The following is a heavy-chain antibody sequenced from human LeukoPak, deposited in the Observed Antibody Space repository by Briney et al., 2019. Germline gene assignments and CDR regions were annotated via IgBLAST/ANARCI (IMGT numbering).Heavy chain of an antibody. D-gene: IGHD3-3*01. CDR1: GYSLSSVYY. CDR2: IYLSGNT. V-gene: IGHV4-38-2*01. CDR3: ARLSLGLSHDFWSGYYYYFDY. J-gene: IGHJ4*02. Sequence: SETLSLTCDVSGYSLSSVYYWGWIRQPPGKGLEWNGSIYLSGNTYYNPSLKSRVTMSVDTSKDQFSLKLSSVTAADTAVYYRARLSLGLSHDFWSGYYYYFDYWGQGTLVTVSS.